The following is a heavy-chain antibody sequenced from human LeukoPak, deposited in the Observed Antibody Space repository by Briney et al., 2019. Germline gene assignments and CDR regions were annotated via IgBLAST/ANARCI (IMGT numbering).Heavy chain of an antibody. CDR2: INHSGST. CDR1: GGSFSGYY. CDR3: ARDGLGFWSGYYTFYMDV. V-gene: IGHV4-34*01. D-gene: IGHD3-3*01. Sequence: PSETLPLTCAVYGGSFSGYYWSWIRQPPGKGLEWIGEINHSGSTNYNPSLKSRVTISVDTSKNQFSLKLSSVTAADTAVYYCARDGLGFWSGYYTFYMDVWGKGTTVTVSS. J-gene: IGHJ6*03.